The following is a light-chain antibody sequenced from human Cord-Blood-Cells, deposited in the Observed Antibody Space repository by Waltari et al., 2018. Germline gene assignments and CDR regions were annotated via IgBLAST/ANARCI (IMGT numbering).Light chain of an antibody. V-gene: IGLV2-14*01. Sequence: QSALTQPASVSGSPGQSITIPCTGTSSDVGGYNYVSWYQQHPGKAPKLMIYDVSNRPSGVSNRFSGSKSGNTASLTISGLQAEDEADYYCSSYTSSSTLVFGQGTK. J-gene: IGLJ3*02. CDR3: SSYTSSSTLV. CDR2: DVS. CDR1: SSDVGGYNY.